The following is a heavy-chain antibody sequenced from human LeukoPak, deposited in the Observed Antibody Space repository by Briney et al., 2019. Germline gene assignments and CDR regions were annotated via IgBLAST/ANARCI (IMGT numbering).Heavy chain of an antibody. Sequence: PGRSLRLSCAASGFTFDDYAMHWVRRAPGKGLEWVSGISWNSGSIGYADSVKGRFTISRDNAKNSLYLQMNSLRAEDMALYYCAKDIRRLGDRGAFDIWGQGTMVTVSS. V-gene: IGHV3-9*03. D-gene: IGHD4-23*01. CDR2: ISWNSGSI. CDR3: AKDIRRLGDRGAFDI. J-gene: IGHJ3*02. CDR1: GFTFDDYA.